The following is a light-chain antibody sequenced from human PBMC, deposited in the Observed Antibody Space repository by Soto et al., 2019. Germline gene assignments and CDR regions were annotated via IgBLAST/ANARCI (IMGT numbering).Light chain of an antibody. CDR3: EQYGSSRFT. Sequence: EIVLTQSPGTLSLSPGERATLSCRASQSVSSSYLAWYQQKPGQAPRLLIHGTSSRATGIPDWFSGSGSGTDFTVTISRLEPEDFAVYYCEQYGSSRFTFGPGTNVDIK. J-gene: IGKJ3*01. V-gene: IGKV3-20*01. CDR2: GTS. CDR1: QSVSSSY.